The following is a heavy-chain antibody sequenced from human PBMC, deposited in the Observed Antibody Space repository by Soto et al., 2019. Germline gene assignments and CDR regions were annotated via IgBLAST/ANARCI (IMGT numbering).Heavy chain of an antibody. V-gene: IGHV4-4*07. J-gene: IGHJ3*01. D-gene: IGHD2-15*01. CDR2: VFPGGPT. Sequence: SETLSLTCNVSGDPITSYFWTWIRQPAGKGLEWIGHVFPGGPTSHNSSLKSRVTVSVDMSKNQFSLKLNSVTAADTAVYYCARARWYDAFDVWGQGTVVTVSS. CDR3: ARARWYDAFDV. CDR1: GDPITSYF.